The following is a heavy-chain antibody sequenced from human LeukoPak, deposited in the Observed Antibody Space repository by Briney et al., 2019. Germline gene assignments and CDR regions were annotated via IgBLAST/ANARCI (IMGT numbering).Heavy chain of an antibody. Sequence: SETLSLTCSVSGGSISSSSYYWGWIRQPPGKGLEWMGSIYYSGTTYYNPSLKSRLIISVDRSKNQFSLKLSSVTAADTAVYYCARRRDGYNWCAFDIWGQGTMVTVSS. J-gene: IGHJ3*02. D-gene: IGHD5-24*01. CDR1: GGSISSSSYY. V-gene: IGHV4-39*01. CDR3: ARRRDGYNWCAFDI. CDR2: IYYSGTT.